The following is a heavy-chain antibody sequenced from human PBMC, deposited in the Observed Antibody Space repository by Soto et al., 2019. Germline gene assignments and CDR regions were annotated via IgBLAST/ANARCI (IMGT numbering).Heavy chain of an antibody. D-gene: IGHD1-26*01. CDR1: GFTFSDHY. CDR2: SRNKANSYST. CDR3: ARFSGSYTRGLDY. J-gene: IGHJ4*02. V-gene: IGHV3-72*01. Sequence: EVQLVESGGGLVQPGGSLRLSCAASGFTFSDHYMDWVRQAPGKGLEWVGRSRNKANSYSTEYAASVKGRFTISRDESKNSVYQQMNSLKPEDTGVYYCARFSGSYTRGLDYWGQGTLVTVSS.